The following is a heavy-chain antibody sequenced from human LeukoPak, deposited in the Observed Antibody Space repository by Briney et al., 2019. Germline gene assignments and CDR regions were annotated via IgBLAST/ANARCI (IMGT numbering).Heavy chain of an antibody. V-gene: IGHV1-58*01. CDR3: AADGDGRTGTAT. D-gene: IGHD1-1*01. Sequence: GASVTVSCKASGFTFSRSAVQWLRQARGQRLEWIGWIVVGSGHTNYAQNFQERVAMTRDMSASTAYMELSSLTSDDTAVYFCAADGDGRTGTATWGQGTLVTVSS. CDR2: IVVGSGHT. J-gene: IGHJ5*02. CDR1: GFTFSRSA.